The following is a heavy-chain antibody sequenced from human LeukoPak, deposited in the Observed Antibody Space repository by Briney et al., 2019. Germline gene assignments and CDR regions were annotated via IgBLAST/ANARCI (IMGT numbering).Heavy chain of an antibody. D-gene: IGHD2-8*01. CDR1: GFTFSSYG. CDR2: ISYDGSNK. V-gene: IGHV3-30*03. CDR3: ARDRWGLLGGDF. Sequence: PGGSLRLSCAASGFTFSSYGMHWVRQAPGKGLEWVAVISYDGSNKYYADSVKGRFTISRDNSKNTLYLQMNSLRAEDTSVYYCARDRWGLLGGDFWGQGTLVTVSS. J-gene: IGHJ4*02.